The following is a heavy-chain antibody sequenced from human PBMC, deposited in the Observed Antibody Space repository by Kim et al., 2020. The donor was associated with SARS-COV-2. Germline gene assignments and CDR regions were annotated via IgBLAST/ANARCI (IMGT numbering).Heavy chain of an antibody. CDR3: AVGGSKTSGDY. Sequence: GGSLRLSCSASGFMFSNFAMSWVRQTPGKGLEWVSSISDSGDSTNYADSVKGRFSVSRDNSKNTLYLQMNSLRVDDTAAYYCAVGGSKTSGDYWGQGTLVTVSS. CDR1: GFMFSNFA. V-gene: IGHV3-23*01. D-gene: IGHD3-16*01. CDR2: ISDSGDST. J-gene: IGHJ4*02.